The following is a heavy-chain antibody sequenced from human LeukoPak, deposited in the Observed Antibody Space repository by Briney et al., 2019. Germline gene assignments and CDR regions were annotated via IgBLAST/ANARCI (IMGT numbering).Heavy chain of an antibody. J-gene: IGHJ4*02. V-gene: IGHV3-9*01. CDR2: ISWNSGSI. Sequence: GGSLRLSCAASGFTFDDYAMHWVRQAPGKGLKWVSGISWNSGSIGYADSVKGRFTISRDNAKNSLYLQMNSLRAEDTALYYCAKSSMTTDYFDYWGQGTLVTVSS. CDR1: GFTFDDYA. CDR3: AKSSMTTDYFDY. D-gene: IGHD4-11*01.